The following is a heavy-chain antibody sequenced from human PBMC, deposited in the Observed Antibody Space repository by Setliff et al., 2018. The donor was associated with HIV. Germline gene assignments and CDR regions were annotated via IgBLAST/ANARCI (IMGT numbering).Heavy chain of an antibody. D-gene: IGHD3-10*01. CDR3: ARGLNYYGSGSYLPLGY. CDR2: INHSGST. Sequence: PSETLSLTCAVYGGSLSGYYWSWIRQPPGKGLEWFGEINHSGSTKYHASLKSRVTISIDTSKNQISLKLSSVTAADTAVYYCARGLNYYGSGSYLPLGYWGQGTLVTVSS. V-gene: IGHV4-34*01. CDR1: GGSLSGYY. J-gene: IGHJ4*02.